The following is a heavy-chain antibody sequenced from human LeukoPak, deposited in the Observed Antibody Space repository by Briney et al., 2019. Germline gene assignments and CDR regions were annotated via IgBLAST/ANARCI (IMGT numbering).Heavy chain of an antibody. Sequence: SETLSLTCAVYGGSFSGYYWSWTRQPPGKGLEWIGEINHSGSTNYNPSLKSRVTISVDTSKNHFSLKLSSMTAADTAVYYCAREWVWDQLLEHFDYWGQGTLVTVSS. D-gene: IGHD2-2*01. V-gene: IGHV4-34*01. CDR1: GGSFSGYY. CDR2: INHSGST. J-gene: IGHJ4*02. CDR3: AREWVWDQLLEHFDY.